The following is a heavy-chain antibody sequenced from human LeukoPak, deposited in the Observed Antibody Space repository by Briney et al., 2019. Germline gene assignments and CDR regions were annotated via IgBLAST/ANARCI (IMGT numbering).Heavy chain of an antibody. CDR2: INHSGST. Sequence: SETLSLTCAVYGGSFSGYYWSWIRKPPGRGLEWIGEINHSGSTNYNPSLKSRVTISVDTSKNQFSLKLSSVTAADTAVYYCASTITPSDSSGWYRPFDYWGQGTLVTVSS. V-gene: IGHV4-34*01. CDR1: GGSFSGYY. CDR3: ASTITPSDSSGWYRPFDY. J-gene: IGHJ4*02. D-gene: IGHD6-19*01.